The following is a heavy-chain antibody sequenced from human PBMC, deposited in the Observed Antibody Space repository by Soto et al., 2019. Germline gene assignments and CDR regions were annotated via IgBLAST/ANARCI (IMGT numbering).Heavy chain of an antibody. CDR1: GGSLSGYY. V-gene: IGHV4-34*01. J-gene: IGHJ4*02. CDR2: VNPGGIT. CDR3: GRVVIKMAIQSIGS. Sequence: SETLSLTCAVYGGSLSGYYWTWIRQPPGKGLEWIGEVNPGGITNYSPSVKSRLKISLDTSKKEVSLEMTSVTAADTAVYYCGRVVIKMAIQSIGSWGPGXLVTVYS.